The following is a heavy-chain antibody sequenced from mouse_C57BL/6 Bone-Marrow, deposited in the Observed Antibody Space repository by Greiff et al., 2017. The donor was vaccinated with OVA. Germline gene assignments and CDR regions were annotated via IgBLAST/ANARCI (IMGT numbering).Heavy chain of an antibody. J-gene: IGHJ4*01. CDR3: ARNRGLRDAMDY. D-gene: IGHD2-4*01. Sequence: QVQLKESGPGLVAPSQSLSITCTVSGFSLNSYAISWVRQPPGKGLEWLGVIWTGGGTTYNSALKSRLSISKDNSKSQVFLKMNSLQTDDTARYYCARNRGLRDAMDYWGQGTSVTVSS. V-gene: IGHV2-9-1*01. CDR2: IWTGGGT. CDR1: GFSLNSYA.